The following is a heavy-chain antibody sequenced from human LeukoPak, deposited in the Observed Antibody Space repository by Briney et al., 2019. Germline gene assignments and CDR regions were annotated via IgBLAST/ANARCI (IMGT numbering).Heavy chain of an antibody. J-gene: IGHJ3*02. V-gene: IGHV1-2*06. D-gene: IGHD3-22*01. CDR2: INPNSGGT. CDR3: ARVKRSGSSSLDAFDI. CDR1: GYTFTGYY. Sequence: GASVKVSCKASGYTFTGYYMHWARQAPGQGLEWMGRINPNSGGTNYAQKFQGRVTMTRDTSISTAYMELSRLRSDDTAVYYCARVKRSGSSSLDAFDIWGQGTMVTVSS.